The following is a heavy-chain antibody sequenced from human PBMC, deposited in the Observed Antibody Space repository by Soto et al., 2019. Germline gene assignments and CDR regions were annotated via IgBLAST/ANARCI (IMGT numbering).Heavy chain of an antibody. V-gene: IGHV1-69*04. CDR3: ARDLVRGVITWYFDL. CDR2: IIPILGIA. J-gene: IGHJ2*01. Sequence: GASVKVSCKASGGTFSSYTISWVRQAPGQGLEWMGRIIPILGIANYAQKFQGRVTITADKSTSTAYMELSSLRSEDTAVYYCARDLVRGVITWYFDLWGRGTLVTVSS. D-gene: IGHD3-10*01. CDR1: GGTFSSYT.